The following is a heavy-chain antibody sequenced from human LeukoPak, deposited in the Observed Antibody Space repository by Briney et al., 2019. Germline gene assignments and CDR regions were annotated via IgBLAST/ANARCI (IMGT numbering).Heavy chain of an antibody. CDR2: ISHDGTT. D-gene: IGHD2/OR15-2a*01. V-gene: IGHV4-4*02. CDR1: GGSIDITNY. CDR3: TRENRPFCPFAF. J-gene: IGHJ4*02. Sequence: SETLSLTCGVSGGSIDITNYWSWVRQAPGKGLEWIGEISHDGTTNYRPSLRSRVAMSFDRANNQFSLSLTSVAAADTAVYYCTRENRPFCPFAFWGQGVLVTVSS.